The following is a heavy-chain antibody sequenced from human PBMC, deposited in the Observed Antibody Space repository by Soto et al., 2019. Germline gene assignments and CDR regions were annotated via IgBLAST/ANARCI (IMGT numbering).Heavy chain of an antibody. Sequence: SETLSLTCTVSGGSLSSYYWSWLRPPPGKGLEWIGYIYYSGSTNYNPSLKSRVTISVDTSKNQFSLKLSSVTAADTAVYYCARHPGPYGGTYMDVRGKGTTVTVSS. D-gene: IGHD3-10*01. J-gene: IGHJ6*03. V-gene: IGHV4-59*08. CDR1: GGSLSSYY. CDR3: ARHPGPYGGTYMDV. CDR2: IYYSGST.